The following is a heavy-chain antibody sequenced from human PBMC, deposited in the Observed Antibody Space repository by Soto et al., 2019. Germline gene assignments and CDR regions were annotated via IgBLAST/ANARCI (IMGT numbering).Heavy chain of an antibody. CDR1: GFTFSNYY. Sequence: QVHLVESGGALVKPGGSLRLSCAGSGFTFSNYYMSWIRRAPGKGLEWVSTISSSGVYTDYADSVKGRFTISRDNVDNSLHLQMSSLRADDTAVYYCASTTEFDYWGQGTQVTVSS. D-gene: IGHD1-1*01. J-gene: IGHJ4*02. V-gene: IGHV3-11*05. CDR2: ISSSGVYT. CDR3: ASTTEFDY.